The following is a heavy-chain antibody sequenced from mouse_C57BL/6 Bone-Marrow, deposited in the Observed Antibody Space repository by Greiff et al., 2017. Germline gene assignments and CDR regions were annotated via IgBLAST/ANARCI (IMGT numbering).Heavy chain of an antibody. CDR3: ARETHYYSNAWFAY. CDR2: IHPNSGST. D-gene: IGHD2-5*01. CDR1: GYTFTSYW. V-gene: IGHV1-64*01. Sequence: QVQLKQPGAELVKPGASVELSCKASGYTFTSYWMHWVKQRPGQGLEWIGMIHPNSGSTNYNEKFKSKATLTVDKSSSTAYMQLSSLTSEDSAVYYCARETHYYSNAWFAYWGQGTLVTVSA. J-gene: IGHJ3*01.